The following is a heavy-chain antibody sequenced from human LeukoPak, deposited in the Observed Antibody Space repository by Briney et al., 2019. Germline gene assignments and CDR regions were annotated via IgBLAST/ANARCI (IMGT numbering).Heavy chain of an antibody. CDR1: GGSISSSSYY. Sequence: PSETLSLTCTVSGGSISSSSYYWGWIRQPPGKGLEWIGSIYYSGSTYYNPSLKSRVTISVDTSKNQFSLKLSSVTAADTAVYYCARIRTDYDILTGYLMDVWGKGTTVTISS. D-gene: IGHD3-9*01. CDR3: ARIRTDYDILTGYLMDV. J-gene: IGHJ6*03. V-gene: IGHV4-39*01. CDR2: IYYSGST.